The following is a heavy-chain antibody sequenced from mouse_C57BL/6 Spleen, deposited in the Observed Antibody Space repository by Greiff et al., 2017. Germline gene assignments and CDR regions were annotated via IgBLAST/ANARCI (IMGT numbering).Heavy chain of an antibody. V-gene: IGHV1-52*01. J-gene: IGHJ4*01. D-gene: IGHD2-5*01. CDR3: AREDSNTGAMDY. CDR2: IDPSDSET. CDR1: GYTFTSYW. Sequence: QVQLQQPGAELVRPGSSVKLSCKASGYTFTSYWMHRVKQRPIQGLEWIGNIDPSDSETHYNQKFKDKATLTVDKSSSTAYMQLSSLTSEDSAVYYCAREDSNTGAMDYWGQGTSVTVSS.